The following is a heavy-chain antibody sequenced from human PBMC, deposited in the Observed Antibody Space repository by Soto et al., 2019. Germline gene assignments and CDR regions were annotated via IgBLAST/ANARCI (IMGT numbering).Heavy chain of an antibody. J-gene: IGHJ4*02. CDR3: ARLNSGWHQTFDS. V-gene: IGHV4-31*03. D-gene: IGHD6-25*01. CDR2: ISYSGST. CDR1: GGSISSVGYF. Sequence: QVQLESSGPGLVKLSQTLSLTCTVSGGSISSVGYFWTWIRQHPAKGLEWIGHISYSGSTYFIPSLRSRLSMSVDTSKNQFSLNLTSVTVADTALYYCARLNSGWHQTFDSWGQGTLVTVSS.